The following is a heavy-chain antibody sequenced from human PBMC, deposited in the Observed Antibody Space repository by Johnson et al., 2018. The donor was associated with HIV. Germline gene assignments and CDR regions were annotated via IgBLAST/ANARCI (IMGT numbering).Heavy chain of an antibody. V-gene: IGHV3-66*04. CDR1: GFTVSSNY. CDR2: IYSGGST. J-gene: IGHJ3*02. CDR3: ARQLGSDAFDI. Sequence: MQLVESGGGLVQPGGSLRLSCAASGFTVSSNYMSWVRQAPGKGLEWVSVIYSGGSTYYADSVKGRFTISRDNSKNSLYLQMNSLRAEDTAVYYCARQLGSDAFDIWGQGTMVTVSS. D-gene: IGHD7-27*01.